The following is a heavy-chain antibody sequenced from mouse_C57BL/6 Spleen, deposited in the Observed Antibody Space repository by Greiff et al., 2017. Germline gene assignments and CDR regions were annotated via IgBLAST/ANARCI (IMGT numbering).Heavy chain of an antibody. CDR1: GYTFTSYG. J-gene: IGHJ1*03. Sequence: QVQLQQSGAELARPGASVKLSCKASGYTFTSYGISWVKQRTGQGLEWIGEIYPRSGNTYYNEKFKGKATLTADKSSSTAYMELRSLTSEDSAVYFCARGGMGSSSDVWGTGTTVTVSS. V-gene: IGHV1-81*01. D-gene: IGHD1-1*01. CDR2: IYPRSGNT. CDR3: ARGGMGSSSDV.